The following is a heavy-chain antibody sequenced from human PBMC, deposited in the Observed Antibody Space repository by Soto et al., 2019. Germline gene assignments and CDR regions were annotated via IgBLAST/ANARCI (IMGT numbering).Heavy chain of an antibody. CDR3: VRDRAGMGTGDY. D-gene: IGHD1-1*01. CDR2: IYYSGTT. CDR1: GGSISSGDSY. Sequence: QVQLQESGPGLVKPSQTLSLTCTVSGGSISSGDSYWSWIRQPPGKGLEWIGYIYYSGTTYYNPSLKSRVTISVDTSRNQFSLKLTSVTAADTAVYYWVRDRAGMGTGDYWGQGTLVTVSS. V-gene: IGHV4-30-4*01. J-gene: IGHJ4*02.